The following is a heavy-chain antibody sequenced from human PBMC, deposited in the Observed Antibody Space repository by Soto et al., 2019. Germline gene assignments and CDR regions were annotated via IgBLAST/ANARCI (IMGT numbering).Heavy chain of an antibody. V-gene: IGHV1-18*01. CDR1: GYTFTSYG. Sequence: QVQLVQSGAEVKKPGASVKVSCKASGYTFTSYGISWVRQAPGQGLEWMGRISAYNGNTNYAQKLQGIVTMTLDSSTRTAYMGLMSLRSDDTAVYYCASVGGALGHWFDPWGQGTLVTVSS. D-gene: IGHD3-16*01. CDR3: ASVGGALGHWFDP. J-gene: IGHJ5*02. CDR2: ISAYNGNT.